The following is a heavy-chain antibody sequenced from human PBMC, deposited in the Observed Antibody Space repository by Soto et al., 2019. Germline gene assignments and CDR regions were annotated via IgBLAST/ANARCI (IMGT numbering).Heavy chain of an antibody. J-gene: IGHJ4*02. CDR3: ARDRPAPFDY. CDR1: GYTFTSYG. Sequence: QVQLEQSGPEVKKPGASVKVSCKASGYTFTSYGVSWVRQAPGQGLEWMGWISAYNGNTNHAQKFQGRVTMTTDTATSTAYMELSSLRSDDTAGFYCARDRPAPFDYWGQGTLVTVSS. V-gene: IGHV1-18*01. CDR2: ISAYNGNT.